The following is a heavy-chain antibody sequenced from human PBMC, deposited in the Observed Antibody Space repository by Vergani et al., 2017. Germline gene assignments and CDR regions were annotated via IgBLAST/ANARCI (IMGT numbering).Heavy chain of an antibody. V-gene: IGHV3-30*18. CDR3: AKDGRYCSGTSCLKCYMDV. J-gene: IGHJ6*03. Sequence: QVQLVESGGGVVQPGRSLRLSCAASGFTFSSYGMHWVRQAPGKGLEWVAVIAYDGSNKYYADSVKGRFTISRDNSKNTLYLQMNSLRAEDTAVYYCAKDGRYCSGTSCLKCYMDVWGKGTTVTVSS. D-gene: IGHD2-15*01. CDR2: IAYDGSNK. CDR1: GFTFSSYG.